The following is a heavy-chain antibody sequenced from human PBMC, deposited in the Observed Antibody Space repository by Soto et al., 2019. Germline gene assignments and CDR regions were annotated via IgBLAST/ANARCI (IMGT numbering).Heavy chain of an antibody. CDR1: GGSVSSGSYY. J-gene: IGHJ6*02. Sequence: PSETLSLTCTVSGGSVSSGSYYWSWIRQPPGKGLEWIGYIYYSGSTNYNPSLKSRVTISVDTSKNQFSLKLSSVTAADTAVYYCARGSLPGYDFWSGYYSYYYYYGMDVWGQGTTVTVSS. D-gene: IGHD3-3*01. V-gene: IGHV4-61*01. CDR2: IYYSGST. CDR3: ARGSLPGYDFWSGYYSYYYYYGMDV.